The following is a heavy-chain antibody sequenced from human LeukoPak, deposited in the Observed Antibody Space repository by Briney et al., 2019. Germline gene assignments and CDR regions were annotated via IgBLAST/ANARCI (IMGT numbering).Heavy chain of an antibody. V-gene: IGHV4-34*01. D-gene: IGHD4-4*01. CDR3: XXXXHMTTVTFRFDP. CDR1: GGSFSGYY. J-gene: IGHJ5*02. Sequence: SETLSLTCAVYGGSFSGYYWSWIRQPPGKGLEWIGEINHSGSTNYNPSLKSRVTISVDTSKNQFSLKLSSVTAADTAVYYCXXXXHMTTVTFRFDPWGQGTLVTVSS. CDR2: INHSGST.